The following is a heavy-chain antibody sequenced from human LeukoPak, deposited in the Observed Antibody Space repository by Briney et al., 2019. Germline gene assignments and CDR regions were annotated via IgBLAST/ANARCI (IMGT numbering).Heavy chain of an antibody. J-gene: IGHJ3*02. Sequence: PSQTLSLTCTVSGGSISTGREYWSWIRQPAGKGLEWIGRVYATGSTNYSPSLKSRATISLDPSKNQFSLKLSSVTAADTAVYYCARKIAARPYDAFDIWGQGTMVTVSS. CDR2: VYATGST. CDR1: GGSISTGREY. D-gene: IGHD6-6*01. V-gene: IGHV4-61*02. CDR3: ARKIAARPYDAFDI.